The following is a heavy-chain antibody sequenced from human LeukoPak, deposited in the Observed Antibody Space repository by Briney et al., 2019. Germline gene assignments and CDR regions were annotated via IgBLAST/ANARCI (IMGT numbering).Heavy chain of an antibody. Sequence: ASVKVSCKASGGTFSSYAISWVRQAPGQGLEWMGGIIPIFGTANYAQKFQGRVTITADESTSTAYMELSSLRSEDTAVYYCARGAWDYDILTGYYLYFDYWGQGTLVTVSS. D-gene: IGHD3-9*01. J-gene: IGHJ4*02. CDR2: IIPIFGTA. CDR3: ARGAWDYDILTGYYLYFDY. CDR1: GGTFSSYA. V-gene: IGHV1-69*13.